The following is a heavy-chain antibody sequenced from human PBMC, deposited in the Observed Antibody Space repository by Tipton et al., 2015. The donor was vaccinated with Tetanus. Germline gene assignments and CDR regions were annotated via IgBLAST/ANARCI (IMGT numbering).Heavy chain of an antibody. Sequence: SGFTFSSYAMHWVRQAPGKGLEWVAVISYDGSNKYYADSVKGRFTISRDNSKNTLYLQMNSLRAEDTAVYYCARDPGDDILTGYIGALNWFDPWGQGTLVTVSS. V-gene: IGHV3-30-3*01. CDR3: ARDPGDDILTGYIGALNWFDP. J-gene: IGHJ5*02. D-gene: IGHD3-9*01. CDR2: ISYDGSNK. CDR1: GFTFSSYA.